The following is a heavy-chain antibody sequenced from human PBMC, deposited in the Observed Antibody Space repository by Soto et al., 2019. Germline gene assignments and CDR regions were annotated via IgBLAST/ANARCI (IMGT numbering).Heavy chain of an antibody. Sequence: SVKVSCKASGGTFSSYAISWVRQAPGQGLEWMGGIIPIFGTANYAQKFQGRVTITADESTSTAYMELSSLRSEDTAVHYCARGSVDTAMVTPANAFDIWGQGTMVTVSS. CDR1: GGTFSSYA. J-gene: IGHJ3*02. D-gene: IGHD5-18*01. CDR2: IIPIFGTA. CDR3: ARGSVDTAMVTPANAFDI. V-gene: IGHV1-69*13.